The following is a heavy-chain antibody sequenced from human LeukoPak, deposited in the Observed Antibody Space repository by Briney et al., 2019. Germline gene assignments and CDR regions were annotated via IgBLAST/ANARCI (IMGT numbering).Heavy chain of an antibody. V-gene: IGHV1-46*01. D-gene: IGHD3-22*01. CDR1: GYTFTSYY. CDR3: ARDGDYYDSSGYYSLFDY. Sequence: ASVKVSCKASGYTFTSYYMHWVRQAPGQGLEWMGIINPSGGSTSYAQKFQGRVTMTRDASTSTVYMELSSLRSEDTAVYYCARDGDYYDSSGYYSLFDYWGQGTLVTVSS. CDR2: INPSGGST. J-gene: IGHJ4*02.